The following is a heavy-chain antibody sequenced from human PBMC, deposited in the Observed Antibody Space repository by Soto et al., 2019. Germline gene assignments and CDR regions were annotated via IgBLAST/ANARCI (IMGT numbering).Heavy chain of an antibody. CDR2: IFSNGNT. D-gene: IGHD1-20*01. J-gene: IGHJ3*02. V-gene: IGHV4-4*07. Sequence: QVQLQQSGPGLVKPSETLSLMCTVSGGSINNYFWTWIRQPAGKGLEWIGRIFSNGNTVYNASLKNRITMSVYPAKSQFSLKLTSRTAADTAMYYCVRDVASPGISGSWGAFDIWGRGTMVTVSS. CDR3: VRDVASPGISGSWGAFDI. CDR1: GGSINNYF.